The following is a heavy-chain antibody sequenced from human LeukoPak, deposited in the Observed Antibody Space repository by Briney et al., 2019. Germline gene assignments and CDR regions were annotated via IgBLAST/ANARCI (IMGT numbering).Heavy chain of an antibody. D-gene: IGHD2-21*01. V-gene: IGHV3-21*01. CDR1: GFTFNSYA. J-gene: IGHJ5*02. CDR3: ARDSRYCGGDCFDP. CDR2: ISSSSSYI. Sequence: PGGSLRLSCAASGFTFNSYAMSWVRQAPGKGLEWVSSISSSSSYIYYADSVKGRFTISRDNAKNSLYLQMNSLRAEDTAVYYCARDSRYCGGDCFDPWGQGTLVTVSS.